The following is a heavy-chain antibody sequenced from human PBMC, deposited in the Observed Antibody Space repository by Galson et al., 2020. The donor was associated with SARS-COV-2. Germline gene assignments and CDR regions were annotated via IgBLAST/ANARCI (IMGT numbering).Heavy chain of an antibody. CDR1: GFTFSRYA. CDR2: ISGSGDST. CDR3: AKSVMTNDYGDYLAFDI. J-gene: IGHJ3*02. D-gene: IGHD4-17*01. Sequence: GSLRLSCAASGFTFSRYAMTWVRQAPGKGLEWVLAISGSGDSTYYGDFVKGQFTISRDNSKNTLYLQMHSLRAEDTALYYCAKSVMTNDYGDYLAFDIWGQGTMVTVSS. V-gene: IGHV3-23*01.